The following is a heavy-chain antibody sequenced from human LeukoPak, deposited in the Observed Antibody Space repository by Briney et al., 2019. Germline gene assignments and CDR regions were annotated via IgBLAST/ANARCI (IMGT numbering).Heavy chain of an antibody. Sequence: GGSLRLSCAASGFTFSSYAMSWVRQAPGKGLEWVSAISGSGGSTYYADSVKGRFTISRDNSKNTLYLQMNSLRAEDTAVYYCARVGIRFLEWFYFDYWGQGTLVTVSS. CDR1: GFTFSSYA. V-gene: IGHV3-23*01. D-gene: IGHD3-3*01. CDR3: ARVGIRFLEWFYFDY. J-gene: IGHJ4*02. CDR2: ISGSGGST.